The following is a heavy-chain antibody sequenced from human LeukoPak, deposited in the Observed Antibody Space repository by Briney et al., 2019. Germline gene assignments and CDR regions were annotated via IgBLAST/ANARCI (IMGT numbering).Heavy chain of an antibody. CDR2: ISSSSSTI. V-gene: IGHV3-48*01. Sequence: PGGSLRLSCAASGFTFSSYSMNWVRQAPGKGLELVSYISSSSSTIYYADSVKGRFTISRDNAKNSLYLQMNSLRAEDTAVYYCATELLWFGELFRDFDYWGQGTLVTVSS. D-gene: IGHD3-10*01. CDR1: GFTFSSYS. CDR3: ATELLWFGELFRDFDY. J-gene: IGHJ4*02.